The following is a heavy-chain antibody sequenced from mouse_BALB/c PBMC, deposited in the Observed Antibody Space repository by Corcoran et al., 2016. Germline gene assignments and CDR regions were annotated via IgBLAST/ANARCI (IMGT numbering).Heavy chain of an antibody. CDR1: WYTFTNYG. J-gene: IGHJ2*01. D-gene: IGHD3-3*01. V-gene: IGHV9-3-1*01. Sequence: QIQLVQSGPELKKPGETVKISCKASWYTFTNYGMNWVKQAPGKGLKWMGWINTYTGEPTYADDFKGRFAFSLETSASTAYLQINNLKNEDTATDFCARGTHYFDYWGQGTTLTVSS. CDR2: INTYTGEP. CDR3: ARGTHYFDY.